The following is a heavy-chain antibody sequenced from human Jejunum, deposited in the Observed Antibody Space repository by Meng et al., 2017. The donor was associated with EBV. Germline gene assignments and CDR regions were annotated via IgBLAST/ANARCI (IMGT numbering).Heavy chain of an antibody. D-gene: IGHD3-3*01. J-gene: IGHJ5*02. V-gene: IGHV1-8*01. CDR3: ARGAQPIDL. Sequence: VRLVQSGGEVKKPGASLKVSCKASGFTFTNYDINWVRQASGQGLEWMGWMNPSNGKTGYAQKFQGRVTMTRDASTSTAYMELSSLRSDDTAVYFCARGAQPIDLWGQGTLVTVSS. CDR1: GFTFTNYD. CDR2: MNPSNGKT.